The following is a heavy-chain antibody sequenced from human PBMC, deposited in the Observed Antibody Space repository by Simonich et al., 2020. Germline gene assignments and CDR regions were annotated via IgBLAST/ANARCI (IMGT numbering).Heavy chain of an antibody. V-gene: IGHV1-2*02. Sequence: QVQLVQSGAEVKKPGASVKVSCKASGYTFTGYYRHWVRQAPGQGLEWMGWINPNRGGTNYAQKLQGRVTMTRDTSISTAYMELSRLRSDDTAVYYCARNGLVGILKAFDIWGQGTMVTVSS. D-gene: IGHD2-21*01. CDR1: GYTFTGYY. CDR2: INPNRGGT. CDR3: ARNGLVGILKAFDI. J-gene: IGHJ3*02.